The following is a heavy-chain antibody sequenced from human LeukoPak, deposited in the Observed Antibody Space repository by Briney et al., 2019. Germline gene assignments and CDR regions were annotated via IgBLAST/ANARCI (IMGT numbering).Heavy chain of an antibody. CDR2: IYTSGST. CDR1: GGSISSGSYY. CDR3: ARASAVAINGGWFDP. V-gene: IGHV4-61*02. D-gene: IGHD6-19*01. J-gene: IGHJ5*02. Sequence: SETLSLTCTVSGGSISSGSYYWSWIRQPAGKGLEWIGRIYTSGSTNYNPSLKSRVTISVDTSKNQFSLKLSSVTAADTAVYYCARASAVAINGGWFDPWGQGTLITVSS.